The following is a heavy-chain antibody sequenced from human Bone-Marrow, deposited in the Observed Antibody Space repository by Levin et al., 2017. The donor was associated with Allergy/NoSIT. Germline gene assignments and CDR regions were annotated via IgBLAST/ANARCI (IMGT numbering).Heavy chain of an antibody. J-gene: IGHJ3*02. D-gene: IGHD6-13*01. CDR3: ATVYLSSSAFDI. Sequence: ASVKVSCKVSGYTLTELSMHWVRQAPGKGLEWMGGFDPEDGETIYAQKFQGRVTMTEDTSTDTAYMELSSLRSEDTAVYYCATVYLSSSAFDIWGQGTMVTVSS. V-gene: IGHV1-24*01. CDR2: FDPEDGET. CDR1: GYTLTELS.